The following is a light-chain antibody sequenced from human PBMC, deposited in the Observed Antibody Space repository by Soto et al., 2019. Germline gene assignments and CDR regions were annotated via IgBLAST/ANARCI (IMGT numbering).Light chain of an antibody. CDR2: AAS. CDR3: QQYNSYRT. V-gene: IGKV1-39*01. CDR1: QSISSY. Sequence: IQMTQSPSSLSASVGDRVTITCRASQSISSYLNWYQQKPGKAPKLLIYAASSLQSGVPSRFSGSGSGTEFTLTISSLQPDDFATYYCQQYNSYRTFGQGTKVDI. J-gene: IGKJ1*01.